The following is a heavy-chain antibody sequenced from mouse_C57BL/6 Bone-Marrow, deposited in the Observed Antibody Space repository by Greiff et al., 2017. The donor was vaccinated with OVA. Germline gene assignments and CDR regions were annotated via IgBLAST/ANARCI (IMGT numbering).Heavy chain of an antibody. D-gene: IGHD2-3*01. Sequence: DVQLVESGGGLVKPGGSLKLSCAASGFTFSSYAMSWVRQTPEQRLEWVATISDGGSYTYYPDNVKGRFTISRDNAKNNLYLQMSHLKSEDTAMYYCAREGGYYNYWGQGTTLTVSS. V-gene: IGHV5-4*01. J-gene: IGHJ2*01. CDR1: GFTFSSYA. CDR2: ISDGGSYT. CDR3: AREGGYYNY.